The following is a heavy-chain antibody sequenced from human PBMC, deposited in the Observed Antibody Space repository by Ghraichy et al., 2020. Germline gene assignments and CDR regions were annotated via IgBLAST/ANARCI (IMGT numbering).Heavy chain of an antibody. Sequence: SQTLSLTCTVSGGSISSGGYYWSWIRQHPGKGLEWIGYIYYSGSTYYNPSLKSRVTISVDTSKNQFSLKLSSVTAADTAVYYCATREGNGGSPDAFDIWGQGTMVTVSS. CDR3: ATREGNGGSPDAFDI. CDR2: IYYSGST. V-gene: IGHV4-31*03. CDR1: GGSISSGGYY. D-gene: IGHD1-1*01. J-gene: IGHJ3*02.